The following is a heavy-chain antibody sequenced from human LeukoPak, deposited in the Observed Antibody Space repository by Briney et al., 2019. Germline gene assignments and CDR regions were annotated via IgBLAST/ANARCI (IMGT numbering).Heavy chain of an antibody. CDR1: GFTFRNAW. Sequence: GGSLRLSCAASGFTFRNAWMSWVRQAPGKGLEWVGRIKSKTDGGAIDYAAPVKDRFTVSRDDSKNTLYLQMNSLKTEDTAVYYCTTDLGNRIVGATAADYWGQGTLVTVSS. CDR2: IKSKTDGGAI. D-gene: IGHD1-26*01. CDR3: TTDLGNRIVGATAADY. V-gene: IGHV3-15*01. J-gene: IGHJ4*02.